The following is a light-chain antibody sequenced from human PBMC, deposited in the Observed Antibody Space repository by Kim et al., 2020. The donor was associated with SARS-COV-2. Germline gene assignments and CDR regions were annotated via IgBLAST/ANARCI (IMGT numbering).Light chain of an antibody. CDR3: QQYNISPWT. V-gene: IGKV1-5*01. Sequence: ACVGDRVTITCRASQSISRWLAWYLQKPGKAPKLLIYDTSSLASGVPSRFSGSGSGTEFTLTISSLQPDDFATYYCQQYNISPWTFGQGTKVDIK. CDR1: QSISRW. J-gene: IGKJ1*01. CDR2: DTS.